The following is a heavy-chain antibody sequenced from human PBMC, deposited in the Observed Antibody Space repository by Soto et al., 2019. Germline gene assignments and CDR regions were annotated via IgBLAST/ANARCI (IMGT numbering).Heavy chain of an antibody. CDR1: GYTFTSYA. CDR3: ARSSGYYLIDDC. Sequence: VKVSCRAAGYTFTSYAMHWVRQAPGQRLEWMGWINAGNGNTKYSQKFQGRVTITRDTSASTAYMELSSLRSEDTAVYYCARSSGYYLIDDCWGQGTLVTVSS. CDR2: INAGNGNT. J-gene: IGHJ4*02. V-gene: IGHV1-3*01. D-gene: IGHD3-22*01.